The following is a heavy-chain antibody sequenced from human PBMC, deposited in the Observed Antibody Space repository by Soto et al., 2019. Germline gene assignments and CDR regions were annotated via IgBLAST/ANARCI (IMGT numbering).Heavy chain of an antibody. J-gene: IGHJ6*02. CDR2: TYYRSKWYN. D-gene: IGHD5-18*01. CDR3: ARVRFDSYGPPAFYYYYYYGMDV. Sequence: SQTLSLTCAISGDSVSSNSAAWNWIRQSPSRGLEWLGRTYYRSKWYNDYAVSVKSRITINPDTSKNQFSLQLNSVTPEDMAVYYCARVRFDSYGPPAFYYYYYYGMDVWGQGTTVTVSS. V-gene: IGHV6-1*01. CDR1: GDSVSSNSAA.